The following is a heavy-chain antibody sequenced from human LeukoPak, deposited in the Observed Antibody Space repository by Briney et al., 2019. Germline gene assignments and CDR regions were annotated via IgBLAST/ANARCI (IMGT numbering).Heavy chain of an antibody. Sequence: ASVKVSCKASGYTFTSYGISWVRQAPGQGLEWMGWISAYNGNTNYAQKLQGRVTMTTDTSTSTAYMELRSLRSDDTAVYYCARAEESYYYDSSGPNWFDPWGQGTLVTVFS. D-gene: IGHD3-22*01. CDR3: ARAEESYYYDSSGPNWFDP. CDR2: ISAYNGNT. V-gene: IGHV1-18*01. J-gene: IGHJ5*02. CDR1: GYTFTSYG.